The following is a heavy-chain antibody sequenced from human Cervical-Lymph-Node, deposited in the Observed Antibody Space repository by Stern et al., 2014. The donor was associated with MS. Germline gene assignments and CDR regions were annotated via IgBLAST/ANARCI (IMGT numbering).Heavy chain of an antibody. J-gene: IGHJ6*02. D-gene: IGHD6-6*01. CDR1: GVTFNSYV. Sequence: QLQLVQSGAEVKKPGSSVKVSCKASGVTFNSYVINWGRQAPGQGLEWMGGFPTLVSTTHYAQKLQGRVTITADESRSTTYMELTSLRSDDTAVYYCARGGIGSSRLYSHFYGMDVWGQGTTVTVSS. CDR3: ARGGIGSSRLYSHFYGMDV. V-gene: IGHV1-69*01. CDR2: FPTLVSTT.